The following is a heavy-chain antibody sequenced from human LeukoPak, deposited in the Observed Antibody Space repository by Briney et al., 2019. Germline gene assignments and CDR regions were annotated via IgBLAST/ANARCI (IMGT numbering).Heavy chain of an antibody. CDR2: ISYDESNK. CDR3: AKSTTVTTQQRGYFDY. Sequence: GGSLRLSCAASGFTFSSYGMHWVRQAPGKGLEWVAVISYDESNKYFADSVKGRFTISRDNPKNTLYLQMNSLRPEDTAVYYYAKSTTVTTQQRGYFDYWGQGTLVTVSS. V-gene: IGHV3-30*18. CDR1: GFTFSSYG. D-gene: IGHD4-11*01. J-gene: IGHJ4*02.